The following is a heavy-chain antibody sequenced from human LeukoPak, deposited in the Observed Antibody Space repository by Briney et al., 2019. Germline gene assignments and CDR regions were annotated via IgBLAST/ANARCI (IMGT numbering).Heavy chain of an antibody. CDR2: ISSSSSTI. V-gene: IGHV3-48*01. Sequence: PGGSLRLSCAASGFTFSIYSMNWVRQAPGKGLEWVSYISSSSSTIYYADSVKGRFTISRDNAKNSLYLQMNSLRAEDTAVYYCARDLMETSPWTTEGFDPWGQGTLVTVSS. CDR1: GFTFSIYS. CDR3: ARDLMETSPWTTEGFDP. J-gene: IGHJ5*02. D-gene: IGHD3/OR15-3a*01.